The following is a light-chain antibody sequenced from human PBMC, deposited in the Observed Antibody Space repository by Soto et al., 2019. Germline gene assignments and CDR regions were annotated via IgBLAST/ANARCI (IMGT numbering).Light chain of an antibody. V-gene: IGKV3-15*01. CDR3: QQYDNWPLT. CDR1: QSVSSN. Sequence: EIVMTQSPATLSVSPGERATLSCRASQSVSSNLAWYQQTPGQAPRLLIYGASTRATGIPARFSGSGSGTEFTLTINSLQSEDFAVYYCQQYDNWPLTFGGGTKVEIK. CDR2: GAS. J-gene: IGKJ4*01.